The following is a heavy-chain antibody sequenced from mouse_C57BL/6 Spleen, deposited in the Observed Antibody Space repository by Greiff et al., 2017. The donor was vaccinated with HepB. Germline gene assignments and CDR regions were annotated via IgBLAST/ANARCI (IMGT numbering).Heavy chain of an antibody. D-gene: IGHD1-1*01. V-gene: IGHV3-1*01. Sequence: EVKLVESGPGMVKPSQSLSLTCTVTGYSITSGYDWHWIRHFPGNKLEWMGYISYSGSTNYNPSLKSRISITHDTSKNHFFLKLNSVTTEDTATYYCARGDYGSSHWYFDVWGTGTTVTVSS. CDR1: GYSITSGYD. J-gene: IGHJ1*03. CDR2: ISYSGST. CDR3: ARGDYGSSHWYFDV.